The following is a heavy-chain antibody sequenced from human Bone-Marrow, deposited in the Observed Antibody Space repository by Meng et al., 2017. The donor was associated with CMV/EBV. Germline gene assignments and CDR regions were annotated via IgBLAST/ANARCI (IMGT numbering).Heavy chain of an antibody. J-gene: IGHJ4*02. Sequence: SETLSLTCTVSGASISTYYWSWIRQPPGKGLEWIGYLYYSGNTNYSPSLKSRVTISPDTSKNQFSLTLISVTAADTAVYYCARDPATGPRGDHFDYWGQGIRVTVSS. CDR3: ARDPATGPRGDHFDY. CDR1: GASISTYY. V-gene: IGHV4-59*01. D-gene: IGHD3-16*01. CDR2: LYYSGNT.